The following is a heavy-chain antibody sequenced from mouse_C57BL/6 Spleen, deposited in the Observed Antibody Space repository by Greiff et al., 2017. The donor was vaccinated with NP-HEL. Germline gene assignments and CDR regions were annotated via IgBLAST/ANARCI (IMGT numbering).Heavy chain of an antibody. D-gene: IGHD1-2*01. CDR3: AKDGELRGMDY. J-gene: IGHJ4*01. CDR2: IDPSDSYT. Sequence: QVQLQQPGAELVMPGASVKLSCKASGYTFTSYWMHWVKQRPGQGLEWIGEIDPSDSYTNYTQKFKGKSTLTVDKSSSTAYMQLSSLTSEDSAVYYCAKDGELRGMDYWGQGTSVTVSS. V-gene: IGHV1-69*01. CDR1: GYTFTSYW.